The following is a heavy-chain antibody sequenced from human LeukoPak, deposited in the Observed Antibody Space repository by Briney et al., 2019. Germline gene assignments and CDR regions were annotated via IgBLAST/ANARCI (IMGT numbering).Heavy chain of an antibody. CDR1: GFTFSNYA. CDR2: ISISGDNK. D-gene: IGHD2-15*01. CDR3: ANRGVGYFYMDV. V-gene: IGHV3-23*01. Sequence: GGSLRLSCADSGFTFSNYAMTWVRQAPGRGLEWVSGISISGDNKYYADSVKGRFTISRDNSKNTLYLQMNSLRAEDTAVYFCANRGVGYFYMDVWGKGTTVTVSS. J-gene: IGHJ6*03.